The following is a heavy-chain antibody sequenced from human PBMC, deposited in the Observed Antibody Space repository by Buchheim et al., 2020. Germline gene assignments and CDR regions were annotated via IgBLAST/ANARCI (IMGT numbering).Heavy chain of an antibody. V-gene: IGHV4-39*01. CDR3: ARQTYTSMVNHYYYYMVV. J-gene: IGHJ6*03. D-gene: IGHD5-18*01. CDR2: IHYSGIT. Sequence: QLQLQESSPGLVKPSETLSLTCTVSGGSISSSSSYWIWIRQPPGKGLEWIGNIHYSGITYYNPSLKSRVTVSIEKSTNQFSLKLSSVTAADTAVYYCARQTYTSMVNHYYYYMVVWGKGTT. CDR1: GGSISSSSSY.